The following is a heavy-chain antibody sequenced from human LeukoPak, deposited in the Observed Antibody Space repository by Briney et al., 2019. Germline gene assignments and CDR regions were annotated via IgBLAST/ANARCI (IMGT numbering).Heavy chain of an antibody. J-gene: IGHJ5*02. CDR3: ARDQGEQWLDYNWFDP. D-gene: IGHD6-19*01. V-gene: IGHV1-69*04. Sequence: GASVKVSCKTSGGTFSSYAISWVRQAPGQGLEWMGRIIPILGIANYAQKFQGRVTITADKSTSTTYMELSSLRSEDTAVYYCARDQGEQWLDYNWFDPWGQGTLVTVSS. CDR2: IIPILGIA. CDR1: GGTFSSYA.